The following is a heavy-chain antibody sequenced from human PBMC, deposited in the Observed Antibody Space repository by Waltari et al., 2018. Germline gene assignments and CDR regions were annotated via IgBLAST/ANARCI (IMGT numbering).Heavy chain of an antibody. CDR3: ARSGRNYYDDSGYYSSTFDI. V-gene: IGHV4-59*01. J-gene: IGHJ3*02. CDR2: IYYSGRT. D-gene: IGHD3-22*01. Sequence: QVQLRESGPGLVKPSETLSLTCTVFGGSMSTYYWSWIRQPPGTGLEWMGYIYYSGRTNYNPSLKSRVTISADTLKNQFSLILNSVTAADTALCYCARSGRNYYDDSGYYSSTFDIWGQGTMVTVSS. CDR1: GGSMSTYY.